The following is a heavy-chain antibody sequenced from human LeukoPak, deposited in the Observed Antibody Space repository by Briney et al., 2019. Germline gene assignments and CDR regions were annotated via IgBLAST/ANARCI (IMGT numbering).Heavy chain of an antibody. Sequence: GGSLRLSCAASGFTFSSYAMHWVRQAPGKGLEWVAVISYDGSNKYYADSVKGRFTISRDDSKNTLYLQMNSLRAEDTAVYYCAKDRPGIAVADYWGQGTLVTVSS. CDR2: ISYDGSNK. V-gene: IGHV3-30*04. CDR3: AKDRPGIAVADY. J-gene: IGHJ4*02. D-gene: IGHD6-19*01. CDR1: GFTFSSYA.